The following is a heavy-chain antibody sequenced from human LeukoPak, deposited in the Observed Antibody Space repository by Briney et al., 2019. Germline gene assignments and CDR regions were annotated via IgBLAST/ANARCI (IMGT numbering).Heavy chain of an antibody. CDR2: ISWDGGST. J-gene: IGHJ6*03. CDR1: GFTFDDYT. D-gene: IGHD1-26*01. CDR3: AKGPTYYYYMDV. V-gene: IGHV3-43*01. Sequence: QAGGSLRLSCAASGFTFDDYTMHWVRQAPGKGLEWVSLISWDGGSTYYADSVKGRFTISRDNSKNSLYLQMNSLRTEDTASYYCAKGPTYYYYMDVWGKGTTVTVSS.